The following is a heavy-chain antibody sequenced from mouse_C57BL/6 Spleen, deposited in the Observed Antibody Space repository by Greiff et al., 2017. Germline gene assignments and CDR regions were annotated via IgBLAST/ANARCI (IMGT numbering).Heavy chain of an antibody. CDR2: IDPSDSYT. D-gene: IGHD2-4*01. V-gene: IGHV1-50*01. J-gene: IGHJ2*01. CDR3: ALSTMITYFDY. Sequence: QVQLKQPGAELVKPGASVKLSCKASGYTFTSYWMQWVKQRPGQGLEWIGEIDPSDSYTNYNQKFKGKATLTVDTSSSTAYMQLSSLTSEDSAVYYCALSTMITYFDYWGQGTTLTVSS. CDR1: GYTFTSYW.